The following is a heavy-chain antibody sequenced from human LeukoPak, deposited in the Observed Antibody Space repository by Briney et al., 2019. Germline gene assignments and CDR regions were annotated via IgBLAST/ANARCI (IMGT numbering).Heavy chain of an antibody. J-gene: IGHJ6*02. CDR1: GYTFTGYY. V-gene: IGHV1-2*02. Sequence: GASVKVSCKASGYTFTGYYMHWVRQAPGQGLEWMGWTNPNSGGTNYAQKFQGRVTTTRDTSISTAYMELSRLRSDDTAVYYCATLPAASYYYYYGMDVWGQGTTVTVSS. D-gene: IGHD2-2*01. CDR3: ATLPAASYYYYYGMDV. CDR2: TNPNSGGT.